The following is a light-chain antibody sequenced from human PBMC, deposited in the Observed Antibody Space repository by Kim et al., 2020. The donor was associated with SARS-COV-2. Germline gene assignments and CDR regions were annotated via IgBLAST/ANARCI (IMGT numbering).Light chain of an antibody. V-gene: IGKV1-39*01. Sequence: DIQITQSPSSLAASVGDRVTITCRASQSINAYLNWYQQKPGKAPKLLIYAAYTLQSEVPSRFSGSGSGTDFTLTITSLQPEDFATYHCQQSHTAPLLTFGGGTKVDIQ. CDR1: QSINAY. CDR3: QQSHTAPLLT. CDR2: AAY. J-gene: IGKJ4*01.